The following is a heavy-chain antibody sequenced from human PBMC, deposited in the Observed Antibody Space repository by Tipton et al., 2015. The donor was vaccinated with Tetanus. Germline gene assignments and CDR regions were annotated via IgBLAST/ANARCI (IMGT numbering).Heavy chain of an antibody. V-gene: IGHV1-8*01. D-gene: IGHD6-13*01. J-gene: IGHJ5*02. CDR3: ARGNRGSSWYP. CDR2: MNPNTGHA. CDR1: AYAFTSYD. Sequence: QSGPEVKKPGASVKISCKAFAYAFTSYDLNWVRQATGQGLEWLGYMNPNTGHAGYAQKFQGRVTMTSNISITTAYMELRNLRSDDTAVYYCARGNRGSSWYPWGQGTLVTVSS.